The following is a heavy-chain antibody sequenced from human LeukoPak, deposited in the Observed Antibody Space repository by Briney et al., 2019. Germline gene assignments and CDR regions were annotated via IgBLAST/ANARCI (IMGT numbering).Heavy chain of an antibody. V-gene: IGHV4-59*01. CDR1: GGSISNYY. D-gene: IGHD6-19*01. J-gene: IGHJ4*02. CDR2: IYYTGST. CDR3: ARVGSEAVAGTGQYYLDY. Sequence: PSXTLSLTCTVSGGSISNYYWSWIRQPPGKGLEWIGYIYYTGSTNYNPSLKSRVTISVDTSKNQFSLKVTSVTAADTAMYYCARVGSEAVAGTGQYYLDYWGQGILVTVSS.